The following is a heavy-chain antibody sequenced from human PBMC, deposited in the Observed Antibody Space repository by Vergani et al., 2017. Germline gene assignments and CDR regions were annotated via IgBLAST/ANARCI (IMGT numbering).Heavy chain of an antibody. J-gene: IGHJ3*01. CDR3: ARRSGGYYSGGKVHPLLTAFYV. Sequence: QVQLQESGPGLVKPSQTLSLTCTMSGGSIRAGYYFWSWIRQPAGKGLEWVGPISASGNASHSPSLKTRVSMSVDTSKNQFSLTVTSVTAADTAIYFCARRSGGYYSGGKVHPLLTAFYVWGHGTVVTVSS. CDR1: GGSIRAGYYF. V-gene: IGHV4-61*02. D-gene: IGHD2-15*01. CDR2: ISASGNA.